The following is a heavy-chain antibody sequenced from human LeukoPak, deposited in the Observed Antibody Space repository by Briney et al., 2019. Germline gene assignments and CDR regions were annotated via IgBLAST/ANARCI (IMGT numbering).Heavy chain of an antibody. Sequence: ASVKVSCKASGYTFTSYDINWVRQATGQGLEWMGWMNPNSGNTGYAQKFQGRVTMTRNTSISTAYMELSSLRSEDTAVYYCARSLGGDYDFDYWGQGTLVTVSS. V-gene: IGHV1-8*01. CDR1: GYTFTSYD. CDR3: ARSLGGDYDFDY. J-gene: IGHJ4*02. CDR2: MNPNSGNT. D-gene: IGHD4-17*01.